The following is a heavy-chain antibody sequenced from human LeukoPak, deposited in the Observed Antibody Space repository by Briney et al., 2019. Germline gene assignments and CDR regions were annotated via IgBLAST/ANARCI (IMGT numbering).Heavy chain of an antibody. Sequence: PSQTPSLTCTVSGGSISTGGYYWSWIRQHPGKGLEWIGYIYYSGSTYYNPSLKSRLTISVDTSKNQFSLKLSSVTAADTAVYFCASFYWQLARDYYFDYWGQGTLVTVSS. D-gene: IGHD1-1*01. V-gene: IGHV4-31*03. CDR1: GGSISTGGYY. CDR3: ASFYWQLARDYYFDY. CDR2: IYYSGST. J-gene: IGHJ4*02.